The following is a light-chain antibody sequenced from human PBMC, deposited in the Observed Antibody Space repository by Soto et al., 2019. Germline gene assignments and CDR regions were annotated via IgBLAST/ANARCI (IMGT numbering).Light chain of an antibody. J-gene: IGKJ2*01. Sequence: DIQMTQSPSSLSASVGDRVTITCQASQNINNYLNWYQQKPGRAPKLLIYDASNLEAGVPSRFSGSGYGTDFTFTISNLQSEDIATYYCQQYDNIPRTFGQGTKVDIK. CDR2: DAS. CDR3: QQYDNIPRT. CDR1: QNINNY. V-gene: IGKV1-33*01.